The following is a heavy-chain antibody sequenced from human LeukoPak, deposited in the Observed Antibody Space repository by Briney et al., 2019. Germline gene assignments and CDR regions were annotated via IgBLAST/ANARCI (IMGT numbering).Heavy chain of an antibody. CDR1: GGSISSGGYY. Sequence: SETLSLTCTVSGGSISSGGYYWSWIRQHPGKGLEWIGYIYYSGSTYYNPSLKSRVTISVDTSKNQFSLKLSSVTAADTAVYYCAKTRVAAAGTGFDYWGQGTLVTDSS. J-gene: IGHJ4*02. CDR2: IYYSGST. D-gene: IGHD6-13*01. V-gene: IGHV4-31*03. CDR3: AKTRVAAAGTGFDY.